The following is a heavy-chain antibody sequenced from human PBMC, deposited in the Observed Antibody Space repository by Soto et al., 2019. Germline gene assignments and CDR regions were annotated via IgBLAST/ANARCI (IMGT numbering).Heavy chain of an antibody. CDR3: ARDYNYYGSGSYYKPPNWFDP. CDR1: GFTFSSYW. J-gene: IGHJ5*02. D-gene: IGHD3-10*01. CDR2: IKQDGSEK. Sequence: GGSLRLSCAASGFTFSSYWMSWVRQAPGKGLEWVANIKQDGSEKYYVDSVKGRFTISRDNAKNSLYLQMNSLRAEDTAVYYCARDYNYYGSGSYYKPPNWFDPWGQGTLVTVSS. V-gene: IGHV3-7*05.